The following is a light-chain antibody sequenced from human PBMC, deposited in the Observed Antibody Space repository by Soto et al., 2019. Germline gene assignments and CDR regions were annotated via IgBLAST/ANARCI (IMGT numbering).Light chain of an antibody. CDR1: SGHSSYA. J-gene: IGLJ3*02. V-gene: IGLV4-69*01. CDR2: FNSDGSH. CDR3: QTWDTDIQV. Sequence: QPVLTQSPSASASLGASVKLTCTLSSGHSSYAIAWHQQQPEKGPRYLMKFNSDGSHSKGDGIPDRFSGSSSGAERYLTISSLQSEDEADYYCQTWDTDIQVFGGGTKVTVL.